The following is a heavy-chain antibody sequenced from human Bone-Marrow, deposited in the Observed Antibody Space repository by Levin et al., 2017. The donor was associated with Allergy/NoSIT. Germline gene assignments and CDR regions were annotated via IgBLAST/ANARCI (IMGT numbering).Heavy chain of an antibody. D-gene: IGHD2-15*01. CDR3: AREFGGLQT. CDR1: GGSITSGAYC. J-gene: IGHJ5*02. CDR2: ISGSGTT. Sequence: NASETLSLTCSVSGGSITSGAYCWTWIRQHAGKGLEWVGCISGSGTTYFNPSLKSRLTMSVDTSTNRFSLRLTSVTAADTAVYYCAREFGGLQTWGQGTLVSVSS. V-gene: IGHV4-31*03.